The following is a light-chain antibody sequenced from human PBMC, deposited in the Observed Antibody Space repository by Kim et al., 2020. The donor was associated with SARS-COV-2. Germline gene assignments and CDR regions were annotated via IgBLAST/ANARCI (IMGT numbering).Light chain of an antibody. J-gene: IGKJ5*01. V-gene: IGKV3-11*01. CDR2: EAS. CDR1: QSVSSC. Sequence: LVPGERDTHSCRARQSVSSCFAWYQQKPGQAPRLLIYEASNRATGIPARFSGSGCGTDFTLTISSLEPEDFAVYYYQQRSNWPVTFGQGTRLEIK. CDR3: QQRSNWPVT.